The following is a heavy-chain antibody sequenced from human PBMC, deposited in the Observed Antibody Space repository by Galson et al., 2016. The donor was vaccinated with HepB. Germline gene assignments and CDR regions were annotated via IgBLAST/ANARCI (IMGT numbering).Heavy chain of an antibody. CDR1: GFTVSSNY. CDR2: IYSGGST. D-gene: IGHD3/OR15-3a*01. V-gene: IGHV3-53*05. CDR3: ARDRVVTTQTFYFLFGH. Sequence: SLRLSCAASGFTVSSNYMSWVRQAPGKGLEWVSVIYSGGSTYYADSVKGRFTISRDNSKNTVYLHMNSLRAEDTAVYYCARDRVVTTQTFYFLFGHWGLGALVTVSS. J-gene: IGHJ4*02.